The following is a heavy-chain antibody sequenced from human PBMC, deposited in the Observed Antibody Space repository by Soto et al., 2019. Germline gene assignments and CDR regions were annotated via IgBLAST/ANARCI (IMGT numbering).Heavy chain of an antibody. CDR2: ISYDGSNK. CDR1: GFTFSSYG. Sequence: GGSLRLSCAASGFTFSSYGMHWVRQAPGKVLEWVAVISYDGSNKYYVDSVKGRFTISRDNSKNTLYLQMNSLRAEDTAVYYCAKGIVLRFLEWFAFDYWGQGTLVTVSS. J-gene: IGHJ4*02. D-gene: IGHD3-3*01. V-gene: IGHV3-30*18. CDR3: AKGIVLRFLEWFAFDY.